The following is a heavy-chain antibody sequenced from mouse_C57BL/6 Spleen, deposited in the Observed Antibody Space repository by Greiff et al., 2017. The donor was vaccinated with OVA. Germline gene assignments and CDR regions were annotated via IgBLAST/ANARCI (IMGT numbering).Heavy chain of an antibody. CDR2: IDPSDSYT. CDR3: ARRTVVDLYYFDY. V-gene: IGHV1-50*01. Sequence: QVQLQQSGAELVKPGASVKLSCKASGYTFTSYWMQWVKQRPGQGLEWIGEIDPSDSYTNYNQKFKGKATWTVDTSSSTAYMQLSSLTSEDSAVYYCARRTVVDLYYFDYWGQGTTLTVSS. CDR1: GYTFTSYW. J-gene: IGHJ2*01. D-gene: IGHD1-1*01.